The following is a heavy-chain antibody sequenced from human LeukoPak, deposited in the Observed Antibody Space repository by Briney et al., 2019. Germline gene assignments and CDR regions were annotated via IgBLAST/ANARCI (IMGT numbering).Heavy chain of an antibody. CDR2: ISYDGSNK. Sequence: GRSLRLSCAASGFTLSSYGMHWVRQAPGKGLEWVAVISYDGSNKYYADSVKGRFTISRDNSKNTLYLQMNSLRAEDTAVYYCAKDGLYGLDYFDYWGQGTLVTVSS. D-gene: IGHD3-10*01. V-gene: IGHV3-30*18. CDR3: AKDGLYGLDYFDY. CDR1: GFTLSSYG. J-gene: IGHJ4*02.